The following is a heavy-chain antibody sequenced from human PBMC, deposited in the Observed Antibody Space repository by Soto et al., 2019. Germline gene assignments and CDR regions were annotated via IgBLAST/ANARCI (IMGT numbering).Heavy chain of an antibody. V-gene: IGHV4-38-2*01. D-gene: IGHD3-10*01. CDR1: GYSISSGYY. Sequence: SETLSLTCAVSGYSISSGYYWGWIRQPPGKGLEWIGSIYHSGSTYYNPSLKSRVTISVDTSKNQFSLKLSSVTAADTAVYYCARSRATMVRGVILNDAFDIWGQGTMVTV. CDR2: IYHSGST. CDR3: ARSRATMVRGVILNDAFDI. J-gene: IGHJ3*02.